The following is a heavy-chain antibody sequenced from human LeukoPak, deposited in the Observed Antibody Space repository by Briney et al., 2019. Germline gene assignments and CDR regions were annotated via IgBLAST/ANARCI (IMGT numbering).Heavy chain of an antibody. V-gene: IGHV4-31*03. D-gene: IGHD5-12*01. Sequence: PSETLSLTCTVSGGSISSGGYYWSWIRQHPGKGLEWIGYIYYSGSTYYNPSLKSRVTISVDTSKNQFSLKLSSVTAADTAVYYCARYPMSSVATTRDAFDIWGQGTMVTVSS. CDR2: IYYSGST. CDR3: ARYPMSSVATTRDAFDI. J-gene: IGHJ3*02. CDR1: GGSISSGGYY.